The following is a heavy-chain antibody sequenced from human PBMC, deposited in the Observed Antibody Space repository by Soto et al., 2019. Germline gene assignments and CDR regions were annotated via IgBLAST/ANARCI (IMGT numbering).Heavy chain of an antibody. D-gene: IGHD5-18*01. V-gene: IGHV4-28*01. CDR2: IYYSGST. J-gene: IGHJ4*02. Sequence: ASETLCVTCALSGYSISSINWWGWIRQPPGKGLEWIGYIYYSGSTYYTPSLKSRVTMSVDTSNNQFSLRLNSVTAVDTAVYYCASKPNSRYYFDYWGQGTLVTVSS. CDR3: ASKPNSRYYFDY. CDR1: GYSISSINW.